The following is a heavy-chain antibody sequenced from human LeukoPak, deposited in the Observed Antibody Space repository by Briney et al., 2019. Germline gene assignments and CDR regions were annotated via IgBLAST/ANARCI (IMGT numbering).Heavy chain of an antibody. CDR2: IIPIHGKT. J-gene: IGHJ6*02. CDR1: GDTFTSYA. D-gene: IGHD6-25*01. CDR3: ARLLRVSSAGPVDV. V-gene: IGHV1-69*04. Sequence: ASVKVSCKASGDTFTSYAISWVRQAPGQGLEWMGRIIPIHGKTNYAQKFQGRVTITADKSTSTAYMELSSLRSEDTAVYYCARLLRVSSAGPVDVWGQGTTVTVSS.